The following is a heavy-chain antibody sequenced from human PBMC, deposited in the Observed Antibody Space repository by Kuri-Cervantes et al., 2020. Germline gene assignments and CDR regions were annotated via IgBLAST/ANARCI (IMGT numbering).Heavy chain of an antibody. V-gene: IGHV3-30*03. CDR3: ARVTAAGQYYYYYYGMDV. D-gene: IGHD6-13*01. CDR1: GFTFSSYG. J-gene: IGHJ6*02. CDR2: ISYDGSNK. Sequence: SCAASGFTFSSYGMHWVRQAPGKGLEWVAVISYDGSNKYYADSVKGRFTISRDNSKNTLYLQMNSLRAEDTAVYYCARVTAAGQYYYYYYGMDVWGQGTTVTVSS.